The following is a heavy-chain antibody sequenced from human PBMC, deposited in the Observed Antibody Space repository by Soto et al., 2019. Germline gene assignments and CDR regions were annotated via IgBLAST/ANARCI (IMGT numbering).Heavy chain of an antibody. CDR1: GYSFTSYW. Sequence: EVQLVQSGAEVKKPGESLRISCKGSGYSFTSYWISWVRQMPGKGLEWMGRIDPSDSYTNYSPSFQGHVTISADKSISTAYLQWSSLKASDTALYYCTGRRGYSGYDQDYWGQGTLVTVSS. V-gene: IGHV5-10-1*01. CDR2: IDPSDSYT. J-gene: IGHJ4*02. D-gene: IGHD5-12*01. CDR3: TGRRGYSGYDQDY.